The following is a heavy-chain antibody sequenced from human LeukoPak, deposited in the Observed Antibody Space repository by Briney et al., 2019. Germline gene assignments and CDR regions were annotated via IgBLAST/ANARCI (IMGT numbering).Heavy chain of an antibody. J-gene: IGHJ5*02. CDR2: IIPIFTTT. CDR1: EGTFSSYA. Sequence: GASVKVSCKASEGTFSSYAISWVRQAPGQGLEWMGGIIPIFTTTNYAQKFQGRVTITADESTSTAYMELSSLRSEDTAVYYCARGCDGSSCQRTQYNWFDPWGQGTLVTVSS. D-gene: IGHD6-13*01. CDR3: ARGCDGSSCQRTQYNWFDP. V-gene: IGHV1-69*13.